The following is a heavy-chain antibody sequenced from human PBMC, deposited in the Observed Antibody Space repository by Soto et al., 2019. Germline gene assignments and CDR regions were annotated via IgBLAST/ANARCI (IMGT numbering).Heavy chain of an antibody. CDR2: IYYSGST. V-gene: IGHV4-31*03. Sequence: QVQLQESGPGLVKPSQTLSLTCTVSGGSISSGGYYWSWIRQHPGKGLEWIGYIYYSGSTYYNPSLKSRVTISEDTSKNQFSLKLSSVTAADTAVYYCARLRFGEFSRLIDYWGQGTLVTVSS. D-gene: IGHD3-10*01. CDR1: GGSISSGGYY. CDR3: ARLRFGEFSRLIDY. J-gene: IGHJ4*02.